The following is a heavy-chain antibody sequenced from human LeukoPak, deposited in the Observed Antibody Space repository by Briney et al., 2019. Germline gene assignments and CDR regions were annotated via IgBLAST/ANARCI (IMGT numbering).Heavy chain of an antibody. CDR1: GYTFTGYY. J-gene: IGHJ4*02. Sequence: GASVRVSCTASGYTFTGYYMHWVRQAPGQGLEWMGWINPNSGGTNYAQKFQGRVTMTRDTSISTPYMEMSRLRSDDTAVYYCARDRGGYYYGSGEFDYWGQGTLVTVSS. V-gene: IGHV1-2*02. CDR2: INPNSGGT. CDR3: ARDRGGYYYGSGEFDY. D-gene: IGHD3-10*01.